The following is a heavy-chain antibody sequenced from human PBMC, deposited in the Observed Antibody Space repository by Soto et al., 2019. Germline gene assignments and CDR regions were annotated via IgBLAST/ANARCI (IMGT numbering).Heavy chain of an antibody. V-gene: IGHV4-59*02. CDR2: IYDSGST. D-gene: IGHD2-15*01. CDR1: GGSVSGYY. J-gene: IGHJ6*03. CDR3: AREANFCSGGSCYTDYYYYYMDV. Sequence: SETLSLTCTVSGGSVSGYYLSWIRQPPGMGLEWIGYIYDSGSTNYNPSLKSRVTISVDTSKNQFSLKLSSVTAADTAVYYCAREANFCSGGSCYTDYYYYYMDVWGKGTTVTVSS.